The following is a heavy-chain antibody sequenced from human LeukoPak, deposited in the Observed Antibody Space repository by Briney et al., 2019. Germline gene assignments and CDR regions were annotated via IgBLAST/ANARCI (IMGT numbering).Heavy chain of an antibody. J-gene: IGHJ1*01. Sequence: GGSLRLSCAASGFTFSDYYMSWIRQAPGKGLEWISFISSGGTIISYADSVKGRFSVSRDNAKNSLSLQMSSLRVEDTAVYYCARDFYGSGRSSYFQHWGQGSPVIVSS. CDR1: GFTFSDYY. V-gene: IGHV3-11*01. CDR2: ISSGGTII. D-gene: IGHD3-10*01. CDR3: ARDFYGSGRSSYFQH.